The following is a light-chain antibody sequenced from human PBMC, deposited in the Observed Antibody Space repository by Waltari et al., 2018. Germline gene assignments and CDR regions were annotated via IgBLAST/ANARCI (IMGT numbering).Light chain of an antibody. J-gene: IGKJ4*01. CDR3: QQYYTTPLT. CDR1: QSILYRSNNENY. CDR2: WAS. Sequence: DIVMTQSPDFLAVSLGERDTINCKSSQSILYRSNNENYLAWYQQKPGQPPKLLIYWASTRESGVPDRFSGGGSGTDFTLTISSLQAEDVAIYYCQQYYTTPLTFGGGTKVEIK. V-gene: IGKV4-1*01.